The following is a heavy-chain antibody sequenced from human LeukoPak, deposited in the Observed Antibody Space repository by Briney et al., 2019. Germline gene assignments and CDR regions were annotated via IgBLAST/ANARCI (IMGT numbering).Heavy chain of an antibody. J-gene: IGHJ4*02. Sequence: SETLSLTCTVSGGSISGSYWSWIRQPPGKGLEWIAYMYNSGSTNYNPSLKSRVTISIDTSKNQFSLKLSSLPAADTAIYYCARGIESYGDYGYWGQGILVTVSS. V-gene: IGHV4-59*01. CDR2: MYNSGST. D-gene: IGHD4-17*01. CDR1: GGSISGSY. CDR3: ARGIESYGDYGY.